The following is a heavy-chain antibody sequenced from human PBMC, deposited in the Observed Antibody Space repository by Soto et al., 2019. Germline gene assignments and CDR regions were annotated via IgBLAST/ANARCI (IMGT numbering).Heavy chain of an antibody. D-gene: IGHD3-16*01. Sequence: GGSLRLSCAASGFTFSSYAMSWVRQAPGKGLEWVSAISGSGGSTYYADSVKGRFTISRDNSKNTLYLQMNSLRAEDTAVYFCAKDRGGEFSSSRYFDYWGQGTLVTVSS. J-gene: IGHJ4*02. CDR1: GFTFSSYA. CDR3: AKDRGGEFSSSRYFDY. CDR2: ISGSGGST. V-gene: IGHV3-23*01.